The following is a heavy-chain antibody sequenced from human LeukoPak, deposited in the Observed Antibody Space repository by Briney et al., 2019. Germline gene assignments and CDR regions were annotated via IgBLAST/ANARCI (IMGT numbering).Heavy chain of an antibody. CDR3: ARDIGQQREFGMDV. V-gene: IGHV1-8*01. D-gene: IGHD6-13*01. CDR1: GYTFTSYD. CDR2: MNPNSGNT. Sequence: ASVKVSCKASGYTFTSYDINWVRQATGQGLEWMGWMNPNSGNTGYAQKFQGRVTMTRDMSISTAYMELSRLTSDDTAVYYCARDIGQQREFGMDVWGQGTTVTVSS. J-gene: IGHJ6*02.